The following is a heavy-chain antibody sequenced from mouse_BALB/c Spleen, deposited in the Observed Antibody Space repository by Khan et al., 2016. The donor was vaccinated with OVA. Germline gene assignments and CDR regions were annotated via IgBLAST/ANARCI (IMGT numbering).Heavy chain of an antibody. V-gene: IGHV3-6*02. CDR1: GYSITSGYY. CDR3: ARAGRWFDS. CDR2: ITSGGSF. J-gene: IGHJ3*01. D-gene: IGHD3-3*01. Sequence: EVQLQESGPGLVKPSQSLSLTCSVTGYSITSGYYWNWIRQFPGNKLEWMGYITSGGSFNYSPSLKNRISITRDTSNNQFFLKLNSVTPEDTASYYCARAGRWFDSCGRGTLVTVSA.